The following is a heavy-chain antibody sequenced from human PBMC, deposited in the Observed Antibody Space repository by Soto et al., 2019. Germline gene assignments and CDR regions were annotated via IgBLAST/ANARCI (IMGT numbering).Heavy chain of an antibody. J-gene: IGHJ6*02. D-gene: IGHD2-8*02. V-gene: IGHV3-23*01. CDR1: GFIFNNYA. Sequence: EVQLWESGGGLVQPGGSLRLSCAASGFIFNNYALTWVHQSPGKGLEWVSTSGGSGGTTYYADSVKGRFTISGDSSKNTLSLQMNSLRVEDTATYYCARDWTGNTCPCLDVWGQGTTVSVSS. CDR3: ARDWTGNTCPCLDV. CDR2: SGGSGGTT.